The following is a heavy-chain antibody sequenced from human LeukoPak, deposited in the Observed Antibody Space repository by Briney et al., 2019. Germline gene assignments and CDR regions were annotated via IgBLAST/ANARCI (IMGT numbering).Heavy chain of an antibody. J-gene: IGHJ3*02. V-gene: IGHV3-74*01. CDR3: ARVQYSGYDFAFDI. CDR1: GFTFSSYW. Sequence: PVGSLRLSCAASGFTFSSYWMHWVGQAPRKGLGWVSRGNIVESRTSYAHSVTGRFPTSRDNAKKTLYLQMNSWRPEDTAVYYCARVQYSGYDFAFDIWGQGTRVTVSS. D-gene: IGHD5-12*01. CDR2: GNIVESRT.